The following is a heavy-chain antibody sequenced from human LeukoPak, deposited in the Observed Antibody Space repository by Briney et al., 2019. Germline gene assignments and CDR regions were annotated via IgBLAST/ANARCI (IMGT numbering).Heavy chain of an antibody. CDR1: GFTFDDYG. Sequence: AGSLRLSCAASGFTFDDYGMRWVGQAPGKGLEWVFGINWNGGSTGYADTVKGRFTISRDNSKNPLYLQMNSLRAEDTAVYYCARDRGVYSSSWNAFDIWGQGTMVTVSS. V-gene: IGHV3-20*04. CDR3: ARDRGVYSSSWNAFDI. CDR2: INWNGGST. J-gene: IGHJ3*02. D-gene: IGHD6-13*01.